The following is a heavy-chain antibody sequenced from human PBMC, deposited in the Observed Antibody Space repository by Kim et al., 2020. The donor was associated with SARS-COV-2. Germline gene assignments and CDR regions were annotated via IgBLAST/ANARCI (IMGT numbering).Heavy chain of an antibody. J-gene: IGHJ4*02. Sequence: TTYAEAVKGRFTISRDNAKNTLYLQMNRLRAEDTAVYYCARTIRAYAYADYWGQGTLVTVSS. CDR3: ARTIRAYAYADY. CDR2: T. V-gene: IGHV3-74*01. D-gene: IGHD5-12*01.